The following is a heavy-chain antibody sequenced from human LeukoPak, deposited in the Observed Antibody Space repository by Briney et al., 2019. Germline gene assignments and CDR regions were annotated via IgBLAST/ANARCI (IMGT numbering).Heavy chain of an antibody. CDR3: ARVLIVGATGDAFDI. J-gene: IGHJ3*02. D-gene: IGHD1-26*01. CDR2: ISSSSSYI. V-gene: IGHV3-21*01. Sequence: PGGSLRLSCAASGFTLSSYSMNWVRQAPGKGLEWVSSISSSSSYIFYADSVKGRFTISRDNAKNSLYLQMNSLRAEDTAVYCARVLIVGATGDAFDIWGQGTMVTVSS. CDR1: GFTLSSYS.